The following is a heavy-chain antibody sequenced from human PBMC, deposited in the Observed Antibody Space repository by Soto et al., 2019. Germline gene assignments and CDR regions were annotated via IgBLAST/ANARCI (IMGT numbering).Heavy chain of an antibody. J-gene: IGHJ6*02. CDR1: GSTFSSYG. V-gene: IGHV3-33*01. Sequence: PGGSLRLSCAASGSTFSSYGMHWVRQAPGKGLEWVAVIWYDGSNKYYADSVKGRFTISRDNSKNTLYLQMNSLRAEDTAVYYCARGAAQDYYYYGMDVWGQGTTVTVSS. CDR3: ARGAAQDYYYYGMDV. CDR2: IWYDGSNK.